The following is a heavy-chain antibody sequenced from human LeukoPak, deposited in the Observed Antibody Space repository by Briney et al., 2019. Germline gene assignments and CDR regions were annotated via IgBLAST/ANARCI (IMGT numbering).Heavy chain of an antibody. CDR2: NSGGSS. D-gene: IGHD2-2*01. Sequence: PGGSLRLSCAASGFTFSTYGVYWVRQAPGKGLEWVSSNSGGSSYYADSVKGRFTISRDNAKSSLYLQMNSLRAEDTAVYYCARDEGLVPAHYHFDYWGQGTLVTVSS. V-gene: IGHV3-21*01. CDR1: GFTFSTYG. J-gene: IGHJ4*02. CDR3: ARDEGLVPAHYHFDY.